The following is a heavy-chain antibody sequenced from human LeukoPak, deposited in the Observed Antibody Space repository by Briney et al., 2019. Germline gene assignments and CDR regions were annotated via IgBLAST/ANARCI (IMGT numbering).Heavy chain of an antibody. CDR2: ICTSGST. D-gene: IGHD2-15*01. CDR1: GGSISSYY. Sequence: SETLSLTCTVSGGSISSYYWSWIRQPAGKGLEWIGRICTSGSTNYNPSLKSRVTMSVDTSKNQFSLKLSSVTAADTAVYYCAREVPRYCSGGSCLRNAFDIWGQGTMVTVSS. CDR3: AREVPRYCSGGSCLRNAFDI. J-gene: IGHJ3*02. V-gene: IGHV4-4*07.